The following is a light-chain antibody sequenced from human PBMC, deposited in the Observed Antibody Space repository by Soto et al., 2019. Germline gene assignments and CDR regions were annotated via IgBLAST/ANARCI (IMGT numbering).Light chain of an antibody. V-gene: IGKV1-5*03. CDR3: QQYDTYSGT. CDR2: RSS. CDR1: QSINTW. Sequence: DIQMTQSPSSLSASVGDRVTITCRASQSINTWLAWYQQKPGKAPKLLIYRSSNLVNGVPSRFSGSGSGTEFTLTISSLQPDDFSIYYWQQYDTYSGTFGPGTKVDL. J-gene: IGKJ3*01.